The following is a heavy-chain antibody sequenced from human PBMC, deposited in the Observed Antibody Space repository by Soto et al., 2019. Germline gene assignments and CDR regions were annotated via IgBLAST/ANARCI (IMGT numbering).Heavy chain of an antibody. V-gene: IGHV4-34*01. J-gene: IGHJ4*02. CDR2: INHSGST. D-gene: IGHD3-10*01. CDR1: GGSFSGYY. Sequence: SETLSLTCAVYGGSFSGYYWSWIRQPPGKGLEWIGEINHSGSTNYNPSLKSRATISVDTSKNQFSLKLSSVTAADTAVYYCARGITMVRGVISPAFDYWGQGTLVTVSS. CDR3: ARGITMVRGVISPAFDY.